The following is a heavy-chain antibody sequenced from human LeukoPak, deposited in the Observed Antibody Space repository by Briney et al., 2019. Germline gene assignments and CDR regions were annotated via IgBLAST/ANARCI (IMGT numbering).Heavy chain of an antibody. V-gene: IGHV1-2*06. CDR3: ARESGYYDY. Sequence: ASVKVSCKASGYTFTDYYIHWVRQAPGQGLEWMGRINPDSGDANSAQRFQGRVIMTRDTSISTAYMELRRLRSDDTAVYYCARESGYYDYWGQGTLVTVSS. D-gene: IGHD3-10*01. CDR2: INPDSGDA. CDR1: GYTFTDYY. J-gene: IGHJ4*02.